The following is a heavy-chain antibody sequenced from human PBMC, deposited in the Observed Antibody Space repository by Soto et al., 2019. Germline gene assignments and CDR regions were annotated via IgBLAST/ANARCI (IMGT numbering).Heavy chain of an antibody. Sequence: PSETLSLTCTVSGGSISSYYWSWIRQPPGKGLEWIGYFFYTGSTNYNPSLKSRVTISVDTSKNQFSLRLSSVTAADTAVYYCARVRSSSSWYWFDPWGQGTLVTVSS. CDR3: ARVRSSSSWYWFDP. CDR2: FFYTGST. D-gene: IGHD6-13*01. CDR1: GGSISSYY. V-gene: IGHV4-59*01. J-gene: IGHJ5*02.